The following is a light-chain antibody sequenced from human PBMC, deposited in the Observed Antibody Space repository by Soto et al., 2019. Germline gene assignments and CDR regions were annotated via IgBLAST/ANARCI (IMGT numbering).Light chain of an antibody. CDR2: AAS. J-gene: IGKJ1*01. CDR3: KQGYSTPWK. CDR1: QIITTY. Sequence: DIQMTQSPSSLSASVGDSVTITCRASQIITTYLNWYQQKPGKAPKLLIYAASRLQSGVPSRFSGSGSGTEFPLTISTLKPEDFATYYCKQGYSTPWKFGQGTKLEI. V-gene: IGKV1-39*01.